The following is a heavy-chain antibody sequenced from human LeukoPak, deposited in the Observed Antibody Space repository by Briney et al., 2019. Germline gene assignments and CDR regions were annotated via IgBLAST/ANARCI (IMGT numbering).Heavy chain of an antibody. V-gene: IGHV3-53*01. CDR2: IYSGGGT. D-gene: IGHD2-15*01. CDR1: GFIVSSNY. Sequence: GGSLRLSCVASGFIVSSNYMSWVRQAPGKGLEWVSVIYSGGGTNYADSVKGRFTISRDRSKNTLYLQMNSLRVEDTAVYYCARAPRGSCSGGSCFDFWGQGTLVTVSS. J-gene: IGHJ4*02. CDR3: ARAPRGSCSGGSCFDF.